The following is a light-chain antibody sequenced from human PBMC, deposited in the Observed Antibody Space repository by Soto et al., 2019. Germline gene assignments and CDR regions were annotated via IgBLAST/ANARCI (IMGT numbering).Light chain of an antibody. CDR2: DAS. Sequence: QSALTQPASVSASPGQSMTISCIGTYSDIGGYKHVSWYQQHPGKAPKFIIYDASSRPSGISNRFSASKSANTASLTISGLQADDEADYYCSSYTSSTSLLIFGAGTKVTVL. CDR3: SSYTSSTSLLI. V-gene: IGLV2-14*03. J-gene: IGLJ1*01. CDR1: YSDIGGYKH.